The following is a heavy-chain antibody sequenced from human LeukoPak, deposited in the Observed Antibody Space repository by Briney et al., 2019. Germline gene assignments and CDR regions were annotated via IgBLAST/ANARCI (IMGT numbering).Heavy chain of an antibody. CDR1: GFTVSSNY. V-gene: IGHV3-53*01. CDR3: AREFSGTDAFDI. Sequence: GGSLRLSCAASGFTVSSNYMSWVPQAPGKGLEWVSVIYSGGSTYYADSVKGRFTISRDNSKNTLYLQMNSLRAEDTAVYYCAREFSGTDAFDIWGQGTMVTVSS. CDR2: IYSGGST. J-gene: IGHJ3*02.